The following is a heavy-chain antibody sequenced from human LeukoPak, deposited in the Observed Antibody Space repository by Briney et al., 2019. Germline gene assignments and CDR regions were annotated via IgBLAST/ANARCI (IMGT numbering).Heavy chain of an antibody. J-gene: IGHJ3*02. CDR3: ARVLAGSGWYDVFDI. CDR1: GYTFTSYD. Sequence: ASVKVSCKASGYTFTSYDISWVRQATGQGLEWMGRMNPNSGNTGYAQKFQGRVTMTRNTSISTAYMELSSLRSEDTAVYYCARVLAGSGWYDVFDIWAQGTMVTVSS. CDR2: MNPNSGNT. V-gene: IGHV1-8*01. D-gene: IGHD6-19*01.